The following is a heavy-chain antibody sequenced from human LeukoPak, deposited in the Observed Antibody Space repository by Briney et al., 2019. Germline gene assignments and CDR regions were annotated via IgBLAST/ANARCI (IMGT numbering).Heavy chain of an antibody. V-gene: IGHV3-15*01. CDR2: IKSKTDGGTT. Sequence: GGSLRLSCAASGFTFSNAWMSWVRQAPGKGLEWVGRIKSKTDGGTTDYAAPVKGRFTISRDDSKNTLYLQMNSLKTEDAAVYSCATDPTVTTGFDYWGQGTLVTVSS. J-gene: IGHJ4*02. CDR3: ATDPTVTTGFDY. D-gene: IGHD4-17*01. CDR1: GFTFSNAW.